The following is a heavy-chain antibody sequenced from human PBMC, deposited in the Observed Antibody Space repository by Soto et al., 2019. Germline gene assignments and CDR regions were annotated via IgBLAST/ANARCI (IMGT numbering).Heavy chain of an antibody. V-gene: IGHV4-39*01. Sequence: SETLSLTCSVSGDCINSRNSFWGWIRQPPGMGLEFIRSAYTTGRTSYNPSLKSRCTISVDTSKNEFSLKVTSVTAADTAVYYCGKVVEAATRQTDFDYWGQGTLVTVS. D-gene: IGHD2-15*01. CDR3: GKVVEAATRQTDFDY. CDR2: AYTTGRT. CDR1: GDCINSRNSF. J-gene: IGHJ4*02.